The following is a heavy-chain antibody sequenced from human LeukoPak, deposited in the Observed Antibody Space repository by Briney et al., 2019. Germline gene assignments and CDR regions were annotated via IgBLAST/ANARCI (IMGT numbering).Heavy chain of an antibody. CDR3: AREVQLEWDYYYGMDV. Sequence: PSQTLSLTCTVSGGSISSGGYYWSWIRQHPGKGLEWIGYIYYSGSTYYNPSLKSRVTISVDTSKNQFSLKLSSVTAADTAVYYCAREVQLEWDYYYGMDVWGQGITVTVSS. V-gene: IGHV4-31*03. J-gene: IGHJ6*02. CDR1: GGSISSGGYY. CDR2: IYYSGST. D-gene: IGHD5-18*01.